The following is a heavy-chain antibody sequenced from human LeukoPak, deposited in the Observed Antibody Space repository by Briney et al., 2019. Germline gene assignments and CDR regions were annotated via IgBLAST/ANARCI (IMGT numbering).Heavy chain of an antibody. CDR3: ARPPLDYGGNSDY. Sequence: GGSLRLSCAASGFTFSSYAMSWVRQAPGKGLEWVSAISDSGGSTYYADSVKGRFTISRDNSKNTLYLQMNSLRAEDTAVYYCARPPLDYGGNSDYWGQGTLVTVSS. CDR2: ISDSGGST. J-gene: IGHJ4*02. CDR1: GFTFSSYA. V-gene: IGHV3-23*01. D-gene: IGHD4-23*01.